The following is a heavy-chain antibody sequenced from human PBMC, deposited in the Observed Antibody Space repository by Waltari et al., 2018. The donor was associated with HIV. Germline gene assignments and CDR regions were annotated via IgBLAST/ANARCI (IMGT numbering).Heavy chain of an antibody. Sequence: EVHLVQSGAEVKKPGETLQISCKASAHSFSTSWIGWVPQMPGKGLEYMGIIYPGNSDTKYSPTFQGQVTLSVDTSIATAYLQWGSLRTSDSAMYYCASASIFMMSSGGFASWGQGTLVTVSS. CDR2: IYPGNSDT. J-gene: IGHJ4*02. D-gene: IGHD3-16*01. V-gene: IGHV5-51*01. CDR1: AHSFSTSW. CDR3: ASASIFMMSSGGFAS.